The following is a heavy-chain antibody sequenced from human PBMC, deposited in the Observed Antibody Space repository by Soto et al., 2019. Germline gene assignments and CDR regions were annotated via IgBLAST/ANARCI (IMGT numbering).Heavy chain of an antibody. D-gene: IGHD6-19*01. CDR3: ARSIAVAGRGINWFDP. CDR2: FDPEDGET. J-gene: IGHJ5*02. V-gene: IGHV1-24*01. CDR1: GYTLTELS. Sequence: GASVKVSCKVSGYTLTELSMHWVRQAPGKGLEWMGGFDPEDGETIYAQKFQGRVTMAEDTSTDTAYMELSSLRSEDTAVYYCARSIAVAGRGINWFDPWGQGTLVTVSS.